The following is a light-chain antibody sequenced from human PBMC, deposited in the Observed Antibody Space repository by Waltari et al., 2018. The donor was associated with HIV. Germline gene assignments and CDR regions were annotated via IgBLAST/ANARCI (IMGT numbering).Light chain of an antibody. CDR3: SSYTSINTWV. V-gene: IGLV2-14*03. J-gene: IGLJ3*02. CDR1: SSDVGGYNY. CDR2: DVS. Sequence: QSALTQPASVSGSPGQSITISCTGTSSDVGGYNYVSWYQQHPGKAPKLMIFDVSNRPSGVSNRFSGSKSGNTASLTISGIQAEDEADYYCSSYTSINTWVFGTGTKLTVL.